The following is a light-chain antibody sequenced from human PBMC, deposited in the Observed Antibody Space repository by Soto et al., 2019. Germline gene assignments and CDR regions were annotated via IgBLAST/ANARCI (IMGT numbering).Light chain of an antibody. Sequence: EIVLTQSPGTLSLSPGERATLSCRPSQSVSSSYLAWYQQKPGQAPRLLIYGASSRATGIPDRFSGSGSGTDFTLTISRLEPEDFAVYYCQQYGSSWVTFGPGTKVDIK. CDR1: QSVSSSY. CDR3: QQYGSSWVT. CDR2: GAS. J-gene: IGKJ3*01. V-gene: IGKV3-20*01.